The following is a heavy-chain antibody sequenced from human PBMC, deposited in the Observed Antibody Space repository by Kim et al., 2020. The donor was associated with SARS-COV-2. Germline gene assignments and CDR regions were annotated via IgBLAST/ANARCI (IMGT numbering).Heavy chain of an antibody. CDR3: AKGVVRGVILFYFDY. V-gene: IGHV3-23*01. J-gene: IGHJ4*02. D-gene: IGHD3-10*01. Sequence: SVKGRFTNSRDNTKNTLYLQMNSMGAEDTAVYYCAKGVVRGVILFYFDYWGQGTLVTVSS.